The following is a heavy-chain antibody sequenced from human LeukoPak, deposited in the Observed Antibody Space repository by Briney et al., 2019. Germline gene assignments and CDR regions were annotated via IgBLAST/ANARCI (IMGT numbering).Heavy chain of an antibody. CDR1: GFTFTAYY. CDR2: ISDGGTTI. V-gene: IGHV3-11*04. CDR3: ARVGKVGATGALDI. Sequence: GGSLRLSCAASGFTFTAYYISWIRQAPGKGLQWLSYISDGGTTIFYADSVKGRFTISRDNAKNSLYLQLSSLKGEDTAVYYCARVGKVGATGALDIWGQGKLVTVSS. J-gene: IGHJ3*02. D-gene: IGHD1-26*01.